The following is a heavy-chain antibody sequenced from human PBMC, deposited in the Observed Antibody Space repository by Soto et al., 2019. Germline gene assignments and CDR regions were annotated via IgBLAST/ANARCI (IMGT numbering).Heavy chain of an antibody. Sequence: QVQLVQSGAEVKKPGSSVKVSCKASGGTFSSYAISWVRQAPGQGLEWMGGIIPIFGTANYAQKFQGRVTITADESTSTAYMELSSLRSEDTAVYYCARGAMVSPRCYYYYGMDVWGQGTTVTVSS. V-gene: IGHV1-69*01. CDR2: IIPIFGTA. J-gene: IGHJ6*02. CDR1: GGTFSSYA. D-gene: IGHD5-18*01. CDR3: ARGAMVSPRCYYYYGMDV.